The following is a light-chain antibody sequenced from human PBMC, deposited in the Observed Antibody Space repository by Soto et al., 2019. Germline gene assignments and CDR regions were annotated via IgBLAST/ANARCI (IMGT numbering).Light chain of an antibody. Sequence: QSALTQPASVSGSPGQSITISCTGTSSDVGGHNYVSWYQQYPGKAPKLLIYEVSDRPSGISNRFSGSTSGNTASLTISGLQAEDEADDYCSSYTRTSTWVFGGGTKLTVL. CDR1: SSDVGGHNY. CDR3: SSYTRTSTWV. CDR2: EVS. J-gene: IGLJ3*02. V-gene: IGLV2-14*01.